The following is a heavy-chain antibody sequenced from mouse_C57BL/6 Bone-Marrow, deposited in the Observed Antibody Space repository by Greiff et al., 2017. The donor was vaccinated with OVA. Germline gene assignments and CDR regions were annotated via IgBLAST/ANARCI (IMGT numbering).Heavy chain of an antibody. Sequence: QVQLKQSGPELVKPGASVKISCKASGYAFSTSWMNWVKQRPGQGLEWIGRIYPGDGDTNYNGKFKGKATLTADKSSSTAYMQLSSLTSEDSAVYFCTREDDYDWYFDVWGTGTTVTVSS. CDR1: GYAFSTSW. J-gene: IGHJ1*03. V-gene: IGHV1-82*01. CDR3: TREDDYDWYFDV. CDR2: IYPGDGDT. D-gene: IGHD2-4*01.